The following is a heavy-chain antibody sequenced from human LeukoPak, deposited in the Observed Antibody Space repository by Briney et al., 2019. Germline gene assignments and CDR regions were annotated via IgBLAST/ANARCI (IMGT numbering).Heavy chain of an antibody. V-gene: IGHV4-39*01. J-gene: IGHJ3*02. CDR2: IYYSGST. CDR3: ARSLMTLSDAFDI. Sequence: PSETLSLTCTVSGGSLSSSSYYWGWIRQPPGTGLEWFGSIYYSGSTYYNPSLKSRVTISVDTSKNQFSLKLSSVTAADTAVYYCARSLMTLSDAFDIWGQGTMVTVSS. D-gene: IGHD2/OR15-2a*01. CDR1: GGSLSSSSYY.